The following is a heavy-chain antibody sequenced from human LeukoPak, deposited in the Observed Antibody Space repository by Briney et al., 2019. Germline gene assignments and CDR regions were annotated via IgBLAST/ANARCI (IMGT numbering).Heavy chain of an antibody. CDR2: IYCSGST. D-gene: IGHD6-13*01. V-gene: IGHV4-59*01. CDR1: GGSISSYY. J-gene: IGHJ3*02. CDR3: ARMPPPGIAAAASWAFDI. Sequence: PSETLSLTCTVSGGSISSYYWSWIRQPPGKGLEWIGYIYCSGSTNYNPSLKSRVTISVDTSKNQFSLKLSSVTAADTAVYYCARMPPPGIAAAASWAFDIWGQGTMVTVSS.